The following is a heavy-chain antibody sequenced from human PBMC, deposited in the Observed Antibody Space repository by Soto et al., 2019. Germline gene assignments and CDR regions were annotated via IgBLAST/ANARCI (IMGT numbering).Heavy chain of an antibody. CDR3: AAGSRTVTDYGMDV. Sequence: SVKVSCKASGFTFTSSAVQWVRQARGQRLEWIGWFVVGSGNTNYAQKFQERVTITRDMSTSTAYMELSSLRSEDTAVYYCAAGSRTVTDYGMDVWGQGTTVTVSS. CDR2: FVVGSGNT. D-gene: IGHD4-4*01. V-gene: IGHV1-58*01. J-gene: IGHJ6*02. CDR1: GFTFTSSA.